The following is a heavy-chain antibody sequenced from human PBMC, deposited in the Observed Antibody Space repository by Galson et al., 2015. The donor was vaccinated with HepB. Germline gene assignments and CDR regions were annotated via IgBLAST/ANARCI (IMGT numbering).Heavy chain of an antibody. Sequence: SLRLSCAAPGFTFSSYSMNWVRQAPGKGLEWVSSISSSSSYIYYADSVKGRFTISRDNAKNSLYLQMNSLRAEDTAVYYCATGYSVPNHFDYWGQGILVTVSS. CDR3: ATGYSVPNHFDY. J-gene: IGHJ4*02. CDR1: GFTFSSYS. V-gene: IGHV3-21*01. D-gene: IGHD5/OR15-5a*01. CDR2: ISSSSSYI.